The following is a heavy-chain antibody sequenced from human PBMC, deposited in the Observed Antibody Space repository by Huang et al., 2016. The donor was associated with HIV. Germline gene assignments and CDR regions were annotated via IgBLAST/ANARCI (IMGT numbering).Heavy chain of an antibody. CDR1: GFTFSNAW. J-gene: IGHJ3*02. Sequence: EVQLVESGGGLVKPGGSLRLSCAASGFTFSNAWMSGGSQAPGNGLEWVSRIKSKTDGGTTDYAAPVKGRFTISRDDSKNTRYLQMNSLKTEDTAVYYCTTESESSGWTMDHDPFDIWGQGTMVTVSS. V-gene: IGHV3-15*01. D-gene: IGHD6-19*01. CDR3: TTESESSGWTMDHDPFDI. CDR2: IKSKTDGGTT.